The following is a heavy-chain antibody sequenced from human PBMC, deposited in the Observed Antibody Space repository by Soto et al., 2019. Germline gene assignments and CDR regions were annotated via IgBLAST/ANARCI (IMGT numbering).Heavy chain of an antibody. Sequence: QVQLQESGPGLVKPSETLSLTCTVSGGSINSYYWSWIRQPPGKGLEWIGYIYYSGTNYSPSLKSRVTISINTSTNQYSLKLSSVTAADTAVYYCARLYSPYYYGPGRFVDYWGQGTLVTVSS. CDR1: GGSINSYY. CDR3: ARLYSPYYYGPGRFVDY. J-gene: IGHJ4*02. D-gene: IGHD3-10*01. CDR2: IYYSGT. V-gene: IGHV4-59*08.